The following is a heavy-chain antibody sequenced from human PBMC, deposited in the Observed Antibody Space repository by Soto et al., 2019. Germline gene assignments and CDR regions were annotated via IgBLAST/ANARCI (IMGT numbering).Heavy chain of an antibody. CDR3: AGPEYCSGGSCYGGIGY. D-gene: IGHD2-15*01. J-gene: IGHJ4*02. CDR1: GGSFSGYY. Sequence: QVQLQQWGAGLLKPSETLSLTCAVYGGSFSGYYWSWIRQPPGKGLEWIGEINHSGSTNYNPSLKSRVTISVDTSKNKFSLKLSSVTAADTAVYYCAGPEYCSGGSCYGGIGYGGQGTLVTVSS. V-gene: IGHV4-34*01. CDR2: INHSGST.